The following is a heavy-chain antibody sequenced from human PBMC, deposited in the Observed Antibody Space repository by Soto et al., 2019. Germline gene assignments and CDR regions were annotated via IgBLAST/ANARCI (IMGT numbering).Heavy chain of an antibody. CDR3: ARGAVSLILGVAAHRGRSPVMYV. CDR2: ISYDGSNK. D-gene: IGHD3-16*01. V-gene: IGHV3-30-3*01. Sequence: GKGLEWVAVISYDGSNKYYADSVKGRFTISRDNSKNTLYLQMNSLRAEDTAVYYCARGAVSLILGVAAHRGRSPVMYVCGEGATVTVSS. J-gene: IGHJ6*04.